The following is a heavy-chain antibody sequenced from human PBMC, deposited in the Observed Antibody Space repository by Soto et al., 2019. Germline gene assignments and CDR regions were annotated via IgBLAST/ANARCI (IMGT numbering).Heavy chain of an antibody. CDR3: STPRPGRHVYSF. CDR1: GITVSNVW. J-gene: IGHJ1*01. D-gene: IGHD5-18*01. Sequence: GGTPRLSCAASGITVSNVWMTWIRQAPGKGLEWVGRIKSKADGSTKEYGTPVKDRFIISRDDSKNTVDLQMHALRTEDTAFYYFSTPRPGRHVYSFWGHGALVTVSS. CDR2: IKSKADGSTK. V-gene: IGHV3-15*01.